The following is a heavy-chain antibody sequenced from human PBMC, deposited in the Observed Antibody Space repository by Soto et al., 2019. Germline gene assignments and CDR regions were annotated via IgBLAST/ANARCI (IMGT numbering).Heavy chain of an antibody. CDR1: GESINHDY. Sequence: NPSETLSLTCTVYGESINHDYWTWTRQPPGKGLEWMGYIFYSGTTTNYNPSLKSRVTLSVVTSKFQFSLKLIFFTSEDTAVYYCAREFKDLGWGQGTLVTVSS. V-gene: IGHV4-59*12. CDR3: AREFKDLG. CDR2: IFYSGTTT. J-gene: IGHJ4*02.